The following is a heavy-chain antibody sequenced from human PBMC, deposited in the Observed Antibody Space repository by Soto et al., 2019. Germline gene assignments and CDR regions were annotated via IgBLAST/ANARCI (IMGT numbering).Heavy chain of an antibody. V-gene: IGHV3-30-3*01. Sequence: QVQLVESGGGVVQPGRSLRLSCAASGFTFSSYAMHWVRQAPGKGLEWVAVISYDGSNKYYADSVKGRFTISRDNSKNTLYLQMNSLRAEDTAVYYCARDRGYCISTRCQVALFWFDPWGQGTLVTVSS. CDR2: ISYDGSNK. D-gene: IGHD2-2*01. CDR1: GFTFSSYA. CDR3: ARDRGYCISTRCQVALFWFDP. J-gene: IGHJ5*02.